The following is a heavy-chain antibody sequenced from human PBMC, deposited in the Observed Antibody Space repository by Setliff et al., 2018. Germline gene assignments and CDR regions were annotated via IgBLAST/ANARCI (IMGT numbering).Heavy chain of an antibody. J-gene: IGHJ6*02. Sequence: SETLSLTCTVYGVSFSDYYWGWVRQSPGEGLEWIGYIYHNGNTNFNPSLKSRVNMSVDTSNNQFVLNLKAVTAADTAVYYCARDRTAYTYGLDVWGQGTTVTVSS. CDR2: IYHNGNT. V-gene: IGHV4-59*01. CDR3: ARDRTAYTYGLDV. D-gene: IGHD3-16*01. CDR1: GVSFSDYY.